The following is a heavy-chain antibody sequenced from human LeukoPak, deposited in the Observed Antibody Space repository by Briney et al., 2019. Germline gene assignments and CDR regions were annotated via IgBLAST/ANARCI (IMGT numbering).Heavy chain of an antibody. J-gene: IGHJ3*02. CDR2: IYYSGST. D-gene: IGHD6-6*01. V-gene: IGHV4-59*01. CDR1: GGSISSYY. CDR3: ARVRFLRSIDAFDI. Sequence: SETLSLTCTVSGGSISSYYWSWIRQPPGKGLEWIGDIYYSGSTNYNPSLKRGVTISEEKCKKKFSQKQRYMTAADTAVYYCARVRFLRSIDAFDIWGQGTMVTVSS.